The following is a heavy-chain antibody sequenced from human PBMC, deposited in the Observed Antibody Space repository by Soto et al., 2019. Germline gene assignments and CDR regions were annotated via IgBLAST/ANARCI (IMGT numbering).Heavy chain of an antibody. Sequence: QVQLVESGGGVVQPGRSLRLSCAASGFTFSSYGMHWVRQAPGKGLEWVAVISYDGSNKYYADSVKGRFTISRDNSKNTLYLQLNSLRAEATSVYYCAKLDYYDSSGYRIPPDYWGQGTLVTVSS. CDR1: GFTFSSYG. CDR3: AKLDYYDSSGYRIPPDY. J-gene: IGHJ4*02. D-gene: IGHD3-22*01. V-gene: IGHV3-30*18. CDR2: ISYDGSNK.